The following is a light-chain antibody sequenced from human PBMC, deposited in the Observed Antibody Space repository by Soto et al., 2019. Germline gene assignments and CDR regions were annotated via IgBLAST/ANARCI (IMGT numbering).Light chain of an antibody. CDR2: ENN. CDR1: GSNIGKNH. J-gene: IGLJ7*01. CDR3: ATWDSSLSVAV. Sequence: QSGLTQPPSVSAAPGQKVTISCSGGGSNIGKNHVSWYQQVPGTAPKLLIYENNKRPSGMPDRFSGSKSGTSATLGITGLQTGDEADYYCATWDSSLSVAVFGGGTQLTVL. V-gene: IGLV1-51*02.